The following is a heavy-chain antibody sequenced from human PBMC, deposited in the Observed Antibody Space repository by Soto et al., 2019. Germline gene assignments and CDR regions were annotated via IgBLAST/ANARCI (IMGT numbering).Heavy chain of an antibody. V-gene: IGHV4-61*01. CDR2: IYYSGST. CDR1: GGSVSSGSYY. D-gene: IGHD2-15*01. CDR3: ARDSYRGGRYYYGMDV. J-gene: IGHJ6*02. Sequence: PSETLSLTCTVSGGSVSSGSYYCNWIRQPPGKGLEWIGNIYYSGSTNYNPSLKSRVTISVDTSKNQFSLKLSSVTAADTAVYYCARDSYRGGRYYYGMDVWGQGTTVTVSS.